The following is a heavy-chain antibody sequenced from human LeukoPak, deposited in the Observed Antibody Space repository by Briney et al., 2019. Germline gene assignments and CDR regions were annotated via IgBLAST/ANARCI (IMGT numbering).Heavy chain of an antibody. V-gene: IGHV3-11*04. D-gene: IGHD3-10*01. CDR2: LSNNGSAK. Sequence: GGSLRLSCAASGFSFSDYYMSWIRQAPGKGLEWISYLSNNGSAKYYADSVKGRFTISRDNSKNTLYLQMNSLRAEDTAVYYCAKSSLRFGELLLDYWGQGTLDTVSS. CDR3: AKSSLRFGELLLDY. CDR1: GFSFSDYY. J-gene: IGHJ4*02.